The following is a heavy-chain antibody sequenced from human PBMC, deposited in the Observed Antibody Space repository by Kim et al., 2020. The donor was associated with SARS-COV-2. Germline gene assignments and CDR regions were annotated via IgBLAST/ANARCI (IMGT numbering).Heavy chain of an antibody. CDR3: ARGHRRLVGYYYYYGMDV. Sequence: SETLSLTCAVYGGSFSGYYWSWIRQPPGKGLEWIGEINHSGSTNYNPSLKSRVTISVDTSKNQFSLKLSSVTAADTAVYYCARGHRRLVGYYYYYGMDVWGQGTTVTVSS. CDR1: GGSFSGYY. V-gene: IGHV4-34*01. CDR2: INHSGST. J-gene: IGHJ6*02.